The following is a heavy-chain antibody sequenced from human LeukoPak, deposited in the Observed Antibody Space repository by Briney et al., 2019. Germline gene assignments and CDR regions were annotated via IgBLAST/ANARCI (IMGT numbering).Heavy chain of an antibody. Sequence: GGSLRLSCAASGFTVSNKYMSWVRQAPGKGLEWVSGIYSGGNTYYADSVKGRFTISRDNSKNTLYLQMNSLRAEDTAVYYCAKQDGRGSYFYFDYWGQGTLVTVSS. CDR2: IYSGGNT. J-gene: IGHJ4*02. CDR3: AKQDGRGSYFYFDY. V-gene: IGHV3-66*01. CDR1: GFTVSNKY. D-gene: IGHD1-26*01.